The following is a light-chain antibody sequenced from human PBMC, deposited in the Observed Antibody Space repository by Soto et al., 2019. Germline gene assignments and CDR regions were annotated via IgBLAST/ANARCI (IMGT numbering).Light chain of an antibody. Sequence: IELTQSPYTRSLSPGERATLSCRASQSIRTFLAWYQQKPGQAPRLLVYDASNRATDIPARFSGSGSGTDFTLTISSLEPEDFAVYYCQQRSDAITFGQATRLEIK. CDR3: QQRSDAIT. J-gene: IGKJ5*01. V-gene: IGKV3-11*01. CDR1: QSIRTF. CDR2: DAS.